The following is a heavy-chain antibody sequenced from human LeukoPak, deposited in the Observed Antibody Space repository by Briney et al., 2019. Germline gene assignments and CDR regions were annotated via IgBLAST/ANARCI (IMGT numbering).Heavy chain of an antibody. CDR2: IIPIFGTA. Sequence: SVKVSCKASGGTFSSYAISWVRQAPGQGLEWMRGIIPIFGTANYAQKFQGRVTITADESTSTAYMELSSLRSEDTAVYYYARDLAYDSSGWYYYYGMDVWGQGTTVTVSS. V-gene: IGHV1-69*13. J-gene: IGHJ6*02. D-gene: IGHD3-22*01. CDR1: GGTFSSYA. CDR3: ARDLAYDSSGWYYYYGMDV.